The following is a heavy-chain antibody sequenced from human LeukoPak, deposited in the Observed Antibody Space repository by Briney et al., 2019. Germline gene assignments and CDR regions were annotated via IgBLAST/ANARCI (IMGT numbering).Heavy chain of an antibody. D-gene: IGHD3-16*02. Sequence: SDTLSLTCTVSGGSISSFYRSWIRQPPGKGLEWIGYIYYSGSTNYNPSLKSRVTISVDTSKNQFSLKLSSVTAADTAVYYCARQKVDYDYVWGSYRSKINWFDPWGQGTLVTVSS. V-gene: IGHV4-59*08. CDR3: ARQKVDYDYVWGSYRSKINWFDP. CDR2: IYYSGST. CDR1: GGSISSFY. J-gene: IGHJ5*02.